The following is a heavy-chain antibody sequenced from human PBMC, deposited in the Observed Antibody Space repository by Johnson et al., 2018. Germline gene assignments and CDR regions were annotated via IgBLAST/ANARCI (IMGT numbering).Heavy chain of an antibody. Sequence: QVQLQESGGGLVKPGRSXRLSCAASGFTFSSYGMHWVRRAPGKGLEWVALISYDVSNQYYADSVKGRFTIYRDNSKNTLYLQMNSPRVEDTAVYYCISDPANGLPDAFAMWGQGTMVTVSS. V-gene: IGHV3-30*03. CDR3: ISDPANGLPDAFAM. CDR2: ISYDVSNQ. D-gene: IGHD2-15*01. CDR1: GFTFSSYG. J-gene: IGHJ3*02.